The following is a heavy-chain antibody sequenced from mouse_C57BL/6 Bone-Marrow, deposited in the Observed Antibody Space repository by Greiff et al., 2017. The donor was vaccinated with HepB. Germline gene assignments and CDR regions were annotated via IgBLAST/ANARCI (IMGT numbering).Heavy chain of an antibody. CDR3: AMGNDGYYIY. CDR1: GFNIKDYY. V-gene: IGHV14-2*01. Sequence: EVKLQESGAELVKPGASVKLSCTASGFNIKDYYMHWVKQRTEQGLEWIGRIDPEDGETKYAPKFQGKATITADTSSNTAYLQLSSLTSEDTAVYYCAMGNDGYYIYWGQGTLVTVSA. CDR2: IDPEDGET. D-gene: IGHD2-3*01. J-gene: IGHJ3*01.